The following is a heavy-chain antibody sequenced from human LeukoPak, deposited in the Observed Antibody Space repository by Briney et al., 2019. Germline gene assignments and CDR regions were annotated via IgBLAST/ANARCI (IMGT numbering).Heavy chain of an antibody. CDR2: INPNSGGT. V-gene: IGHV1-2*02. J-gene: IGHJ4*02. D-gene: IGHD4-17*01. CDR3: ARAPDGDYVLDY. Sequence: ASVKVSCKASGYTFTGYYMHWVRQVPGQGLEWMGWINPNSGGTNYAQKFQGRVTMTRDTSISTAYMELSRLRSDDTAVYYCARAPDGDYVLDYWGQGTLVTVSS. CDR1: GYTFTGYY.